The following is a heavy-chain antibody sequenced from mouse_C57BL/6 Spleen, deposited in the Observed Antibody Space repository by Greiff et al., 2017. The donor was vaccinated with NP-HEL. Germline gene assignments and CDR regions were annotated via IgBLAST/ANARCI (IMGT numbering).Heavy chain of an antibody. J-gene: IGHJ2*01. CDR3: ARRYYYGSSYYFDT. CDR1: GFTFSDFG. D-gene: IGHD1-1*01. Sequence: EVQLVESGGGLVKPGGSLKLSCAASGFTFSDFGMHWVRQAPEKGLEWVAYISSGSSTIYYADTVKGRFTISRDNGKNTLFLQMTSRRSEDTAMYYCARRYYYGSSYYFDTWGQGTTLTVAS. V-gene: IGHV5-17*01. CDR2: ISSGSSTI.